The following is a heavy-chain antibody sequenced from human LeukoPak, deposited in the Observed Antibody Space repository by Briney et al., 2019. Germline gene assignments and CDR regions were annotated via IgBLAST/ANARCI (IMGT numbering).Heavy chain of an antibody. V-gene: IGHV4-4*02. CDR1: NGSISRSNW. Sequence: SGTLSLTCAVSNGSISRSNWWSWVRQPPGKGLEWIGEIYHSGSTDYNPSLKSRVTISVDTSKNQFSLKLSSVTAADTAVYYCARGYCTNAVCSLGPTQAWGQGTLVTVSS. CDR3: ARGYCTNAVCSLGPTQA. CDR2: IYHSGST. J-gene: IGHJ4*02. D-gene: IGHD2-8*01.